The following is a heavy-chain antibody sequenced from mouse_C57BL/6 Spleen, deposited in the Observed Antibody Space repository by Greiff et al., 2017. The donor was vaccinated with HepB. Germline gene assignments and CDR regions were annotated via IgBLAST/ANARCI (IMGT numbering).Heavy chain of an antibody. D-gene: IGHD1-1*01. CDR3: ARRDYYYGSSYDWYFDV. CDR2: ILPGSGST. J-gene: IGHJ1*03. CDR1: GYTFTGYW. V-gene: IGHV1-9*01. Sequence: QVQLKQSGAELMKPGASVKLSCKATGYTFTGYWIEWVKQRPGHGLEWIGEILPGSGSTNYNEKFKGKATFTADTSSNTAYMQLSSLTTEDSAIYYCARRDYYYGSSYDWYFDVWGTGTTVTVSS.